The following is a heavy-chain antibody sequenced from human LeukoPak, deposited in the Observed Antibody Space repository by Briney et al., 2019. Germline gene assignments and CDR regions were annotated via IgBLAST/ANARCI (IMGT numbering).Heavy chain of an antibody. Sequence: GGSLRLSCAASGFTFSSYEMNWVRQAPGKGLEWVSYISASGSTIYYADSLKGRFTMSRDNAKNSLYLQMNSLRAEDTAVYYCARDTRPWYILDYWGQGTLVTVSS. CDR2: ISASGSTI. CDR3: ARDTRPWYILDY. J-gene: IGHJ4*02. D-gene: IGHD1-1*01. V-gene: IGHV3-48*03. CDR1: GFTFSSYE.